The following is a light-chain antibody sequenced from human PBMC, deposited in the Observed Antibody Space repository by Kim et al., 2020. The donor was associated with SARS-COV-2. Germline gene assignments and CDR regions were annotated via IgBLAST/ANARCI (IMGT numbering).Light chain of an antibody. Sequence: ANIKWKSRQSVLYNSNNKNYLSWYQQKPGQPSKLLIYWASTRESGVPDRFSGSVSGTDFTLTISSLQAEDVAVYYCQQYYSTPPYTFGQGTKLEI. V-gene: IGKV4-1*01. CDR2: WAS. CDR1: QSVLYNSNNKNY. CDR3: QQYYSTPPYT. J-gene: IGKJ2*01.